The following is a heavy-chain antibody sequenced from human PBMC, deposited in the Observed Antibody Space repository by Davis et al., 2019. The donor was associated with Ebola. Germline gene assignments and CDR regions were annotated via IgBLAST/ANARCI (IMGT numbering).Heavy chain of an antibody. J-gene: IGHJ4*02. CDR3: ARADPGDPEDY. V-gene: IGHV1-18*04. CDR2: VSAYNGDT. CDR1: GYTFIGYY. Sequence: ASVKVSCKASGYTFIGYYVHWVRQAPGQRLEWMGSVSAYNGDTNYAQKVQDRVTMTTDISTNTAYMELRSLRSDDTALYFCARADPGDPEDYWGQGTVVTVSS.